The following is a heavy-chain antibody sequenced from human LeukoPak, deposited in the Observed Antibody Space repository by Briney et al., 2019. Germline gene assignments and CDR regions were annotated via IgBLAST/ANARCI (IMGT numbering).Heavy chain of an antibody. Sequence: SVKVSCKASGGTFSSYAISWGRQAPGQGREWMGGIIPIVGTAKYNEKFQGRVTITAYESRSTASMELSSLRSEDTAVYYYAKVGGGEFQENIIKYYYYGMDVWGQGTTVTVSS. V-gene: IGHV1-69*13. CDR2: IIPIVGTA. D-gene: IGHD3-10*01. J-gene: IGHJ6*02. CDR3: AKVGGGEFQENIIKYYYYGMDV. CDR1: GGTFSSYA.